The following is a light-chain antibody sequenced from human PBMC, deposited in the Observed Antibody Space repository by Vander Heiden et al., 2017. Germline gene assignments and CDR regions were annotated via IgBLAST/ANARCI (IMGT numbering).Light chain of an antibody. Sequence: DIQLTQSPSSLSASVGDRVTTNCRASQSISGYLNWYQQKPGKAPKLLIYTASGLQSGVPSMFSGRGSGTDFTLTISSLQPEDFATYFCQQRHSSPFSFGQGTKLEI. CDR2: TAS. V-gene: IGKV1-39*01. CDR3: QQRHSSPFS. CDR1: QSISGY. J-gene: IGKJ2*03.